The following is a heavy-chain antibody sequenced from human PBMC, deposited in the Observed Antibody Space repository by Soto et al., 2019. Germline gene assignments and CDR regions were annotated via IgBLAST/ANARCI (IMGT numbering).Heavy chain of an antibody. CDR2: ISYDGSNN. CDR3: AKDAIPSTLVRGVIITSEFDY. Sequence: QVQLVESGGGVVQPGRSLRLSCAASGFTFSSYGMHWVRQAPGKGLEWVAVISYDGSNNYYADSVKGRFTISRDNSKNTLYLQMNCLRAEDTAVYYCAKDAIPSTLVRGVIITSEFDYWGQGTLVTVSS. D-gene: IGHD3-10*01. J-gene: IGHJ4*02. V-gene: IGHV3-30*18. CDR1: GFTFSSYG.